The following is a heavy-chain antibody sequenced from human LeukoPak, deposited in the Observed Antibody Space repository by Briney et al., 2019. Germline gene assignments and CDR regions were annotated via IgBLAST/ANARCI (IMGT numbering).Heavy chain of an antibody. CDR1: GGSLSSHC. Sequence: SETLSLTCTVSGGSLSSHCWSWIRQPAGKGLEWIGHISTSGSTNYNPSLKSRVTVSEDTSKNQFSLKLSSVTAADTAVYYCARGYYYGSGSYDFDIWGQGTMVTVSS. J-gene: IGHJ3*02. CDR2: ISTSGST. CDR3: ARGYYYGSGSYDFDI. V-gene: IGHV4-4*07. D-gene: IGHD3-10*01.